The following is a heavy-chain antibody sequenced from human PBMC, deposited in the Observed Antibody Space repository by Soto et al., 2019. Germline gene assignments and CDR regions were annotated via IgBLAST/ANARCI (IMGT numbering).Heavy chain of an antibody. J-gene: IGHJ4*02. V-gene: IGHV3-23*01. CDR2: ISGSGGNT. Sequence: EVQLLESGGGLVQPGGSLRLSCAASGFTFSSYAISWVRQAPGKGLEWVSAISGSGGNTYYTDSVKGRFTIYRDHSKNTLYLQMNNRRVEDKAVYYCEDGGEWSFNFEYWGQGTLVTVFS. D-gene: IGHD3-3*01. CDR3: EDGGEWSFNFEY. CDR1: GFTFSSYA.